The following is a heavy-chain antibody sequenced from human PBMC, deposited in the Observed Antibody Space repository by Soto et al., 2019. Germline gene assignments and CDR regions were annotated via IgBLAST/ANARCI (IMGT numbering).Heavy chain of an antibody. J-gene: IGHJ4*02. CDR2: INAGNGNT. D-gene: IGHD3-9*01. CDR1: GYTFTSYA. V-gene: IGHV1-3*01. CDR3: ARAGVRYFDWLLYFDY. Sequence: ASVKVSCKASGYTFTSYAMHWVRQAPGQRLEWMGWINAGNGNTKYSQKFQGRVTITRDTSASTAYMELSSLRSEDTAVYYCARAGVRYFDWLLYFDYWGQGTLVTVSS.